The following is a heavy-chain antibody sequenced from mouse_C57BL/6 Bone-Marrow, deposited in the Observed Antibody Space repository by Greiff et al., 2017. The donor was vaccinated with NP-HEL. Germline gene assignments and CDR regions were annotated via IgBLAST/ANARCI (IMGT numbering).Heavy chain of an antibody. D-gene: IGHD2-5*01. Sequence: VQLKQSGPELVKPGASVKISCKASGYSFTGYYMNWVKQSPEKSLEWIGEINPSTGGTTYNQKFKAKATLTVDKSSSTAYMQLKSLTSEDSAVYYCARERNYYSNYDLYYAMDYWGQGTSVTVSS. J-gene: IGHJ4*01. CDR2: INPSTGGT. CDR1: GYSFTGYY. V-gene: IGHV1-42*01. CDR3: ARERNYYSNYDLYYAMDY.